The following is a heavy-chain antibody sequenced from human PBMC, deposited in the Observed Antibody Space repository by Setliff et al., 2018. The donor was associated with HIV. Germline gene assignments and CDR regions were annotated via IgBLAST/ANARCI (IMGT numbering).Heavy chain of an antibody. Sequence: TSETLSLTCSVSGGSMSTYYWSWIRQPAGKRLEWIGRVYTSGSTIYNPSLRSRVTMSVDTSKSQFSLKLNSVAAADTAVYYCARVFPPIRGAPFGTPPGAFDIWGQGTMVTVSS. D-gene: IGHD2-15*01. J-gene: IGHJ3*02. CDR1: GGSMSTYY. CDR2: VYTSGST. CDR3: ARVFPPIRGAPFGTPPGAFDI. V-gene: IGHV4-4*07.